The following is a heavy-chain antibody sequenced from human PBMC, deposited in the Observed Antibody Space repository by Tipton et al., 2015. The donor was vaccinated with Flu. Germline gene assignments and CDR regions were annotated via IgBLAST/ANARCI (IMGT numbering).Heavy chain of an antibody. Sequence: TLSLTCTVSGYSISSGYYWGWIRQSPGKGLEWIGSIYHSGGTHYNPSLKSRVTISVGTSKNQFSLKLSSVTAADTAVYYCARGPEQWLVNPHYFDYWGQGTLVTVSS. CDR2: IYHSGGT. V-gene: IGHV4-38-2*02. D-gene: IGHD6-19*01. CDR3: ARGPEQWLVNPHYFDY. CDR1: GYSISSGYY. J-gene: IGHJ4*02.